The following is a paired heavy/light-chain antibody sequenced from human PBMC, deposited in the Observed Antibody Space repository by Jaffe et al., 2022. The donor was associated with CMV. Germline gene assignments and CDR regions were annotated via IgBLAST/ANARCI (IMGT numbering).Light chain of an antibody. Sequence: EIVLTQSPGTLSLSAGERATLSCRASQSVSNFYISWYQQKPGQAPRLLIYGASRRAAGIPDRFSGSGSGAHFTLTISRLEPEDFAVYYCHQYGGSLWTFGQGTKVEIK. CDR3: HQYGGSLWT. CDR1: QSVSNFY. J-gene: IGKJ1*01. V-gene: IGKV3-20*01. CDR2: GAS.
Heavy chain of an antibody. V-gene: IGHV3-48*03. J-gene: IGHJ6*03. CDR3: ARFYPHYYHDSTGYWHYYYMDV. D-gene: IGHD3-22*01. Sequence: EVQLVESGGGLIQPGGSLRLSCAASGFTFRSYEMNWVRQAPGKGLEWVAYINSSDNSAYYADSAKGRFIISRDNAENSLYLQMNSLRAGDTAVYYCARFYPHYYHDSTGYWHYYYMDVWGIGTTVTVSS. CDR2: INSSDNSA. CDR1: GFTFRSYE.